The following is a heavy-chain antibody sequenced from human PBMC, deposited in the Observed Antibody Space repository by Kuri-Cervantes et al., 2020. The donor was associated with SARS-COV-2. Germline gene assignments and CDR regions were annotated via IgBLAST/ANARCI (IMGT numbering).Heavy chain of an antibody. Sequence: GGSLRLSCAASGFTFSSYAMSWVRQAPGKGLEWVANIKQDGSEKYYVDSVKGRFTISRDNAKNSLYLQMNSLRAEDTAVYYCARDRNWGDWYFDLWGRGTLVTVSS. J-gene: IGHJ2*01. CDR1: GFTFSSYA. CDR2: IKQDGSEK. CDR3: ARDRNWGDWYFDL. D-gene: IGHD7-27*01. V-gene: IGHV3-7*01.